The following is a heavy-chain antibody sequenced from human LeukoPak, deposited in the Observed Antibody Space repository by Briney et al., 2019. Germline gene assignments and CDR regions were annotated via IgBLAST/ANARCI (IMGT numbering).Heavy chain of an antibody. CDR3: ARQGYKSGWYPTFDF. J-gene: IGHJ4*02. CDR1: GDSIGTYY. V-gene: IGHV4-59*01. D-gene: IGHD6-19*01. CDR2: VYYAGIT. Sequence: KTSETPSLTCTVSGDSIGTYYWSWIRRPPGKGLEWIGHVYYAGITDYNPSLQSRVTISVDPSRNQLSLKLNSVTAADTAVYYCARQGYKSGWYPTFDFWGPGTQVIVSS.